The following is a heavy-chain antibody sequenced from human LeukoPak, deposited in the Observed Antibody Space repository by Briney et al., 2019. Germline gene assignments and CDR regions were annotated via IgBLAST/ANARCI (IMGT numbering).Heavy chain of an antibody. CDR1: GFTFRSYA. Sequence: GGSLRLSCAASGFTFRSYAMHWVRQAPGKGLEWVAVISYGGNNKYYADSVKGRFTISRDNSKNTLYLQMNSLRAEDTAVYYCKAETARLGLRFTPRSPEKIDYWGQGTLVTVSS. J-gene: IGHJ4*02. CDR3: KAETARLGLRFTPRSPEKIDY. V-gene: IGHV3-30*04. D-gene: IGHD6-6*01. CDR2: ISYGGNNK.